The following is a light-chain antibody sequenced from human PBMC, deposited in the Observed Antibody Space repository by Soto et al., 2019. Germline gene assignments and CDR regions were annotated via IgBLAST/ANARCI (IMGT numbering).Light chain of an antibody. CDR3: QSCDSSLGDSV. J-gene: IGLJ2*01. V-gene: IGLV1-40*01. Sequence: QSVLTQPPSVSGAPGQRVTISCTGGSSNIGANYDVHWYQQVPRTAPKLLIYGNTNRPSGVPDRFSGSKSGTSASLAITGLQAEDEADYYCQSCDSSLGDSVFGGGTKLTVL. CDR2: GNT. CDR1: SSNIGANYD.